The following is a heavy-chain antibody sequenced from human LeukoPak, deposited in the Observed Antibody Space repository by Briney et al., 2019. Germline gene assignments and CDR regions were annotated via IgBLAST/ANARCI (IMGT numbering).Heavy chain of an antibody. CDR3: ARSSGYDILTGYFGP. Sequence: KPSESLSPTCALYGGSFSGYYWSWIRHPPGKGLEWIGGINHSGSTNYNPSLKSRATISVDTSKNQFSLKLSSVTAADTAVYDCARSSGYDILTGYFGPWGQGTLVTVSS. V-gene: IGHV4-34*01. J-gene: IGHJ5*02. CDR1: GGSFSGYY. D-gene: IGHD3-9*01. CDR2: INHSGST.